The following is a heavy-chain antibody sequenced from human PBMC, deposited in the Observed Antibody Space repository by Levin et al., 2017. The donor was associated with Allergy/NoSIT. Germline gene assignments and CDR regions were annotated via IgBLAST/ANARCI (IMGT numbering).Heavy chain of an antibody. CDR1: GFTFRGYA. Sequence: GESLKISCAASGFTFRGYAMHWVRQAPGKGLEWVALISFDGSSEYYGDSVKGRFTISRDNSKNTLYLQMNSLRPEDTAVYYCAKAGGLRGGHSTTGYYYGMDVWGQGTTVTVSS. D-gene: IGHD5-18*01. J-gene: IGHJ6*02. CDR2: ISFDGSSE. V-gene: IGHV3-30*04. CDR3: AKAGGLRGGHSTTGYYYGMDV.